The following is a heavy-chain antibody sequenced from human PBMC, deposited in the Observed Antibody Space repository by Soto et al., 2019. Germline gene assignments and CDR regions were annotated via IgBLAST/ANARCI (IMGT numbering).Heavy chain of an antibody. J-gene: IGHJ4*02. CDR3: AREVLTYYYDGSGYYRGYFDP. V-gene: IGHV1-69*13. Sequence: SVKVSCKASGGSFSSYVISWVRQAPGQGLEWMGGIILMFGKTTYAQKFQGRVTINADESTSTGYMELSSLRSEDTAMYYCAREVLTYYYDGSGYYRGYFDPWGQGTLVTVSS. CDR1: GGSFSSYV. CDR2: IILMFGKT. D-gene: IGHD3-22*01.